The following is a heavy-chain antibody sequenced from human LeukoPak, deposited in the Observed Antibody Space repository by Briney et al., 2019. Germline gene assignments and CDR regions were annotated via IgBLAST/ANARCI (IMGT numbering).Heavy chain of an antibody. Sequence: GGSLRVSCAASGFTFSTYAMSWVRQAPGKGLEWVSAVRGSGTDTYYADSVKGRFTISRDNSKNTLYLQMNSLRAEDTAVYYCAREASGTYYLKQWGQGTLVTVYS. J-gene: IGHJ4*02. CDR2: VRGSGTDT. D-gene: IGHD1-26*01. CDR1: GFTFSTYA. V-gene: IGHV3-23*01. CDR3: AREASGTYYLKQ.